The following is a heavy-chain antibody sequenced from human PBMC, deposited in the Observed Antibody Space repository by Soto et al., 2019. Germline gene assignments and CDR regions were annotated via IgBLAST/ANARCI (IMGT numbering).Heavy chain of an antibody. J-gene: IGHJ3*02. D-gene: IGHD6-19*01. Sequence: VASVKVSCKASGYTFTSYGISWVRQAPGQGLEWMGWISAYNGNTNYAQKLQGRVTMTTDTSTSTAYMELSRLRSDDTAVYYCAREGYSSGWYFSAFDIWGQGTMVTVSS. CDR2: ISAYNGNT. V-gene: IGHV1-18*01. CDR3: AREGYSSGWYFSAFDI. CDR1: GYTFTSYG.